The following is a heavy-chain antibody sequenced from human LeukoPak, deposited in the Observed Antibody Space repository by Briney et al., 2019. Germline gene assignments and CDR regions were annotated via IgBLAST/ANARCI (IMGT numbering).Heavy chain of an antibody. Sequence: SETLSLTCTVSGGSISSGGYYWSWIRQHPGKGLEWIGYIYYSGSTYYNPSLKSRVTISVDTSKNQFSLKLSSVTAADTAVYYCARDCDSGAFDIWGQGTMVTVSS. CDR2: IYYSGST. CDR1: GGSISSGGYY. J-gene: IGHJ3*02. CDR3: ARDCDSGAFDI. D-gene: IGHD6-25*01. V-gene: IGHV4-31*03.